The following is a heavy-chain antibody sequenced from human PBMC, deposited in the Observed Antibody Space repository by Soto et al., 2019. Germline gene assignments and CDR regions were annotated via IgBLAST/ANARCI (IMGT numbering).Heavy chain of an antibody. CDR3: AKDRTSLWSYMDV. CDR1: GFTFSSYG. Sequence: LRLSCAASGFTFSSYGMHWVRQAPGKGLEWVAVISYDGSNKYYADSVKGRFTISRDNSKNTLYLQMNSLRAEDTAVYYCAKDRTSLWSYMDVWGKRTTVTVSS. V-gene: IGHV3-30*18. J-gene: IGHJ6*03. CDR2: ISYDGSNK. D-gene: IGHD2-8*01.